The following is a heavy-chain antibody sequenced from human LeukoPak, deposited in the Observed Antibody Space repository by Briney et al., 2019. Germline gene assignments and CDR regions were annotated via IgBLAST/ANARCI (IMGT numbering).Heavy chain of an antibody. CDR3: ARVSRGYSYGREDY. J-gene: IGHJ4*02. CDR1: GFTFSDYY. Sequence: GGSLRLSCAASGFTFSDYYMSWIPQAPGKGLEGGSYISSSGSTIYYADSVKGRFTISRDNAKNSLYLQMNSLRAEDTAVYYCARVSRGYSYGREDYWGQGTLVTVSS. V-gene: IGHV3-11*01. D-gene: IGHD5-18*01. CDR2: ISSSGSTI.